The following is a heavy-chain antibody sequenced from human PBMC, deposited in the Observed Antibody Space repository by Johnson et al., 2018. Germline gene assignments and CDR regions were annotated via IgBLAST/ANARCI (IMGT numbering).Heavy chain of an antibody. CDR3: ARDQRGHLVALDAFDI. D-gene: IGHD2-15*01. CDR1: GFTFSSYS. CDR2: ISSSSSYI. J-gene: IGHJ3*02. Sequence: VQLVQSGGGLVKPGGSLRLSCAASGFTFSSYSMNWVRQAPGKGLEWVSSISSSSSYIYYADSVKGRFTISRDNAKTSLYRQMNSLRAEDTAVDYCARDQRGHLVALDAFDIWGQGTMVTVSS. V-gene: IGHV3-21*01.